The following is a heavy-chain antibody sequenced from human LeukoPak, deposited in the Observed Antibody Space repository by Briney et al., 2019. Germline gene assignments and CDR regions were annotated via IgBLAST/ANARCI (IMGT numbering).Heavy chain of an antibody. V-gene: IGHV4-31*03. CDR1: GGSISSGGYY. Sequence: PSETLSLTCTVSGGSISSGGYYWSWIRQHPGKGLEWIGYIYYSGSTYYNPSLKSRVTISVDTSKNQFSLKLSSVTAADTAVYYCARQSYLPNNWFDPWGQGTLVTVSS. D-gene: IGHD2/OR15-2a*01. CDR2: IYYSGST. J-gene: IGHJ5*02. CDR3: ARQSYLPNNWFDP.